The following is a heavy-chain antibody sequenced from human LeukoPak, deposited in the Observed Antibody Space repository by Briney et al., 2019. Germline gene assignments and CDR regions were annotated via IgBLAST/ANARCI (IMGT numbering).Heavy chain of an antibody. V-gene: IGHV4-59*01. CDR3: AHSGPTAYLDY. J-gene: IGHJ4*02. Sequence: KTSETLSLTCTVSGGSISSYYWNWIRQPPVKGLEWIGYIYYSGSTNYNPSLKSRVTISVDTSKNQFSLKLSSVTAADTAVYYCAHSGPTAYLDYWGQGTLVTVSS. CDR2: IYYSGST. D-gene: IGHD2-15*01. CDR1: GGSISSYY.